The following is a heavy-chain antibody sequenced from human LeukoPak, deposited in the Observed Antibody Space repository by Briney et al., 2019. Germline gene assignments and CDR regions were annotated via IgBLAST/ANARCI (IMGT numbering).Heavy chain of an antibody. CDR3: AKGGGYCSGGSCYSRRGMDV. Sequence: GGSLRLSCAASGFTFSSYGMSWVRQAPGKGLEWVSAISGSGGSTYYADSVKGRFTISRDNSKNTLYLQMNSLRAEDTAVYYCAKGGGYCSGGSCYSRRGMDVWGQGTTVTVSS. V-gene: IGHV3-23*01. CDR1: GFTFSSYG. CDR2: ISGSGGST. J-gene: IGHJ6*02. D-gene: IGHD2-15*01.